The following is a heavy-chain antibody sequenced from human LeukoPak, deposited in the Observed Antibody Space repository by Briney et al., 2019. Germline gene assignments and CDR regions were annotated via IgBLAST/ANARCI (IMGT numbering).Heavy chain of an antibody. D-gene: IGHD2-15*01. Sequence: GGSLRLSCAASGFTFTNHWMHWVRQAPGKGLVWVSRIRPDGGETNYVDSVKGRFTTSRDNAKNILYLQMNSLGAEDTAVYYCAESFSGGVAATLDYWGQGTLVTVSS. CDR1: GFTFTNHW. CDR3: AESFSGGVAATLDY. V-gene: IGHV3-74*01. J-gene: IGHJ4*02. CDR2: IRPDGGET.